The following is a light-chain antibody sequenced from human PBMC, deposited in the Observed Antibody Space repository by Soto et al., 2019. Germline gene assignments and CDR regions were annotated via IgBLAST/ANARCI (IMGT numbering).Light chain of an antibody. CDR2: ASS. CDR1: QSISTY. V-gene: IGKV1-39*01. Sequence: DIQMTQSPSSLSASVGDIVTITCRASQSISTYLNWYQQKPVKAPKVMIYASSSLQSGVPSRFSGSGSGTDFTLTSGSLQHEDFANYYCQQSYSTPYTFGQGTKLESK. CDR3: QQSYSTPYT. J-gene: IGKJ2*01.